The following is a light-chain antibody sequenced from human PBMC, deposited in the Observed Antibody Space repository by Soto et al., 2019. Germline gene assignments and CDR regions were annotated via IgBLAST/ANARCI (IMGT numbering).Light chain of an antibody. CDR1: QSISSW. Sequence: DIQMTQSPSTLSASVGDRVTITCRASQSISSWLAWYQQKPGKAPKLLIYDASSLESGGPSRFSGSGSGTEFTLTISSLQPDDFATYSCQQYNSYSTFGQGTKLEIK. J-gene: IGKJ2*01. CDR2: DAS. CDR3: QQYNSYST. V-gene: IGKV1-5*01.